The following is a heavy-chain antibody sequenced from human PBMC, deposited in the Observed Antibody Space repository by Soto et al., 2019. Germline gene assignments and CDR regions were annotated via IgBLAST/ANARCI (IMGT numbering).Heavy chain of an antibody. V-gene: IGHV3-30*18. J-gene: IGHJ4*02. CDR1: GFTFSSYG. CDR3: AKDEGRYTYGLRDC. D-gene: IGHD5-18*01. CDR2: ISYDGSYK. Sequence: QVQLVESGGGVVQPGRSLRLSCAASGFTFSSYGMHWVRQAPGKGLEWVAVISYDGSYKYYADSVKGRFTISRDNSRTTLYLQMNSLRAEDTAVYYCAKDEGRYTYGLRDCWGQGTLVTVSS.